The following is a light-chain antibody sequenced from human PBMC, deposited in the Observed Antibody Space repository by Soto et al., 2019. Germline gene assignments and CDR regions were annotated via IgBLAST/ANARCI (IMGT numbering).Light chain of an antibody. CDR3: QLYGISVPVT. J-gene: IGKJ5*01. Sequence: IVLTQSPGTLSLSPGETATLSCRASQAVDSKFLAWYQQNPGQAPRLIMFGVSGRATGVPARFSGGVSGTDFTLTIRSLEPADFAVYYCQLYGISVPVTFGQGTRLQI. CDR1: QAVDSKF. V-gene: IGKV3-20*01. CDR2: GVS.